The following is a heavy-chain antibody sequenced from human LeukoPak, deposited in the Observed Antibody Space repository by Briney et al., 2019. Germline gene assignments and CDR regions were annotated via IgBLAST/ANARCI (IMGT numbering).Heavy chain of an antibody. J-gene: IGHJ6*02. Sequence: NYAQKFQGRVTITADKSTSTAYLELSSLRSEDTAVYYCARDVWDVVVVVAAFYGMDVWGQGTTVTVSS. D-gene: IGHD2-15*01. V-gene: IGHV1-69*04. CDR3: ARDVWDVVVVVAAFYGMDV.